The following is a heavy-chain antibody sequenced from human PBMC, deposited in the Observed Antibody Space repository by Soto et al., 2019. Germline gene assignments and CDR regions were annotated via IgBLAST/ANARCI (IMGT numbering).Heavy chain of an antibody. J-gene: IGHJ6*02. CDR3: ARASSPPITIFGVVPYYYGMDV. V-gene: IGHV1-46*01. Sequence: ASVKVSCKASGYTFTSYYMHWVRQAPGQGLEWMGIINPSGGSTSHAQKFQGRVTMTRDTSTSTVYMELSSLRSEDTAVYYCARASSPPITIFGVVPYYYGMDVWGQGTTVTVSS. CDR2: INPSGGST. CDR1: GYTFTSYY. D-gene: IGHD3-3*01.